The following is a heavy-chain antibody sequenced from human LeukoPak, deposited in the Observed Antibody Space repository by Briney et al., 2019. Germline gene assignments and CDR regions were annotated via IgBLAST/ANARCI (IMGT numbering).Heavy chain of an antibody. J-gene: IGHJ4*02. V-gene: IGHV3-21*01. D-gene: IGHD6-13*01. Sequence: GGSLRLSCAASGFTFSSYSMNWVRQAPGKGLEWVSPISSSSSNIYYADSVKGRFTISRDNAKNSLYLQMNSLRAEDTAVYYCARIPYSSSWSGDYFDYWGQGTLVTVSS. CDR1: GFTFSSYS. CDR3: ARIPYSSSWSGDYFDY. CDR2: ISSSSSNI.